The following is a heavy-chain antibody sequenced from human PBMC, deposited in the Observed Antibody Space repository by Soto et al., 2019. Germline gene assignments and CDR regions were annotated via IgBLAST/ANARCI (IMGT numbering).Heavy chain of an antibody. CDR3: ARMPYSYYAMDV. CDR1: GGPIRSYNW. CDR2: IHHDGGT. Sequence: QVQLQESGPGLVEPAGTLSLTCAVSGGPIRSYNWWSWVRQPPGKGLEWIGEIHHDGGTNYNTSLKSRVTISVDNAKNHLSLHLNSVTAADAAIYYCARMPYSYYAMDVWGQGTTVTVSS. V-gene: IGHV4-4*02. J-gene: IGHJ6*02. D-gene: IGHD2-2*01.